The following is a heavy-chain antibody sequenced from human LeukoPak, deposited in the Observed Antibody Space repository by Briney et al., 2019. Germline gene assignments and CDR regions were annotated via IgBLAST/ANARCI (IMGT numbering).Heavy chain of an antibody. CDR3: ARGVTMVRGVIKRCRWFDP. Sequence: SETLSLTCTVSGYSISSGYYWGWIRQPPWKGLEGIGSIYHSGITYYNPSLKSRVTISVDTSKNQFSLKLSSVTAADTAVYYCARGVTMVRGVIKRCRWFDPWGQGTLVTVSS. CDR2: IYHSGIT. D-gene: IGHD3-10*01. J-gene: IGHJ5*02. V-gene: IGHV4-38-2*02. CDR1: GYSISSGYY.